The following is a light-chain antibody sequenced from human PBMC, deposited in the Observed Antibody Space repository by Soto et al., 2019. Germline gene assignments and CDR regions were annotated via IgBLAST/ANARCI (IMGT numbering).Light chain of an antibody. V-gene: IGKV1-5*01. Sequence: DIQMTQSPSTLSASLGGSVTITCRASQSISRWSAWYQQXPGKAPEALIYDASSLKSGVPRRFSGNGSGAEFTLTISSLPPDDFATYYCQQYNSNSTFGQGTRLEIK. J-gene: IGKJ5*01. CDR1: QSISRW. CDR3: QQYNSNST. CDR2: DAS.